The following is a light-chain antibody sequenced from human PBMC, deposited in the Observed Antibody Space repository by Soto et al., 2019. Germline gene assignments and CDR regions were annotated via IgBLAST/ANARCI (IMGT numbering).Light chain of an antibody. CDR2: DAS. J-gene: IGKJ1*01. Sequence: DIQMPQSPSTLSASVGDRVTITCRASQSISSWLAWYQQKPGKAPKLLIYDASSLESGVPSRFRGSGSGTKFALTISSLQPDDFATYYCQQYNSYWTFGQGTKVESK. CDR1: QSISSW. CDR3: QQYNSYWT. V-gene: IGKV1-5*01.